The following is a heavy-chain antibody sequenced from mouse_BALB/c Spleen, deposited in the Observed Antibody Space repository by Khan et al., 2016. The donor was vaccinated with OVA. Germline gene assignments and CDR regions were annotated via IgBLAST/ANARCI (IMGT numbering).Heavy chain of an antibody. Sequence: EVELVESGGDLVKPGGSLKLSCAASGFIFSSYGMSWVRQTPDKRLEWVATISSGGSYTYYPDSVKGRFTISRDNAKNTLYLQMSSLKSEDTAMYYCARAYNGDDYYEMDYWGQGTSVTVSS. D-gene: IGHD2-9*01. CDR1: GFIFSSYG. CDR2: ISSGGSYT. J-gene: IGHJ4*01. V-gene: IGHV5-6*01. CDR3: ARAYNGDDYYEMDY.